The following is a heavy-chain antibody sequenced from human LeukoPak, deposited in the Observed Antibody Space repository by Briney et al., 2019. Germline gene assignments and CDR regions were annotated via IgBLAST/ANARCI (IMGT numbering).Heavy chain of an antibody. CDR3: ARSLYLGYYDYVWGSYAY. D-gene: IGHD3-16*01. J-gene: IGHJ4*02. Sequence: PSETLSLTCTVSGDSVSGYYWNWLRQPPGQGLEWIGYSYYTGNTNYNPSLKGRVTISVDRSKNQFSLRLSSVTTADTALYYCARSLYLGYYDYVWGSYAYWGQGTLVTVSS. V-gene: IGHV4-59*02. CDR1: GDSVSGYY. CDR2: SYYTGNT.